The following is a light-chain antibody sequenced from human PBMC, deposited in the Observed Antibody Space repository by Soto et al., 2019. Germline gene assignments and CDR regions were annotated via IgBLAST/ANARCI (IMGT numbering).Light chain of an antibody. V-gene: IGLV1-44*01. CDR1: SSNIGSNT. CDR2: ANN. Sequence: QSVLTQPPSASGTPGQRVTISCSGSSSNIGSNTLNWYQQLPGTAPKLLIYANNNRPSGVPDRFSGSKSGTSASLAITGLQAEDEADYYCQSYDPTLNVVFGGGTKLTVL. J-gene: IGLJ2*01. CDR3: QSYDPTLNVV.